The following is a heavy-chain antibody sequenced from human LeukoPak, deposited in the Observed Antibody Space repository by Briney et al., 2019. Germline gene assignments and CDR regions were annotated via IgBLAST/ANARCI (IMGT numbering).Heavy chain of an antibody. Sequence: ASVKVSCKSSGYTFTSYGFSWVRQAPGQGLELMGWISASNGNTNYAQKLQGRVTMTTDTSTSTAYMELRSLRSDDTAVYYCARGYCSGGSCYSVRNFQHWGQGTLVTVSS. D-gene: IGHD2-15*01. CDR1: GYTFTSYG. J-gene: IGHJ1*01. CDR3: ARGYCSGGSCYSVRNFQH. CDR2: ISASNGNT. V-gene: IGHV1-18*01.